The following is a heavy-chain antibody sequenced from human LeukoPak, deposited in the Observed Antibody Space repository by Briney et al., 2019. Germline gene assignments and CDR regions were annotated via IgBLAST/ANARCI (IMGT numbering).Heavy chain of an antibody. CDR1: GFTIGNYG. V-gene: IGHV3-30*18. J-gene: IGHJ5*02. CDR2: ISHDGGSE. Sequence: PGTSLRLSCVVSGFTIGNYGMHWVRQALDKGLEWVAMISHDGGSEHYGDSVKGRFTISRDISKNTLYLHMSSLRVEDTAVYYCAKDWGSSGWYNWFDPWGQGTLVTVSS. D-gene: IGHD6-19*01. CDR3: AKDWGSSGWYNWFDP.